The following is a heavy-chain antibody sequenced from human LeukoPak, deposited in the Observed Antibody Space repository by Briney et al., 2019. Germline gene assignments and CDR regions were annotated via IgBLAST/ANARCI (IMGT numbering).Heavy chain of an antibody. Sequence: GASVKVSCKASGYTFTSYYMHWVRQATGQGLEWMGWMNPNSGNTGYAQKFQGRVTMTRNTSISTAYMELSSLRSEDTAVYYCARGPGGYIDDAFDIWGQGTMVTVSS. CDR3: ARGPGGYIDDAFDI. CDR2: MNPNSGNT. D-gene: IGHD5-12*01. CDR1: GYTFTSYY. J-gene: IGHJ3*02. V-gene: IGHV1-8*02.